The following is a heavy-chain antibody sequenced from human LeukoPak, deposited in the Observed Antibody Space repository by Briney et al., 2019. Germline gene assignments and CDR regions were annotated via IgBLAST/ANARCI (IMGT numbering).Heavy chain of an antibody. Sequence: ASVNVSCMASGYTFTSYYMHWVRQAPGQGREGMGIINPSGCSTSYAQKFQGRVTMTRDTSTSTVYMELSSLRSEDTAVYYCARGSRVAGTISPFDYWGQGTLVTVSS. CDR2: INPSGCST. D-gene: IGHD6-19*01. V-gene: IGHV1-46*01. CDR3: ARGSRVAGTISPFDY. J-gene: IGHJ4*02. CDR1: GYTFTSYY.